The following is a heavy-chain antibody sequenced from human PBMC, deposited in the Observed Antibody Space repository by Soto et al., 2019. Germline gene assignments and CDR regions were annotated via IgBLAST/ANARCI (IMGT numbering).Heavy chain of an antibody. CDR3: ARALSSSSWAFDY. CDR2: ISTSSSTI. CDR1: GFTFSDYY. J-gene: IGHJ4*02. Sequence: GGSLRLSCAASGFTFSDYYMSWIRQAPGKGLEWVSYISTSSSTIYNADSVKGRFTISRDNARNSLYLQMNSLRAEDTAVYYCARALSSSSWAFDYWGQGTLVTVSS. D-gene: IGHD6-13*01. V-gene: IGHV3-11*04.